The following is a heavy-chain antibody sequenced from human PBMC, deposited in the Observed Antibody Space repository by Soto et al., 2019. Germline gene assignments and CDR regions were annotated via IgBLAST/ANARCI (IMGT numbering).Heavy chain of an antibody. CDR3: ARGGGYGGQYYYGMDV. D-gene: IGHD3-16*01. CDR2: ITSSGRTI. CDR1: GFTFSDYY. V-gene: IGHV3-11*01. Sequence: GSLRLSCAPSGFTFSDYYMSWIRHAPGKGLEWVSYITSSGRTIFYADSVKGRFTISRDNAKNSLYLQMNSLRAEDTAVYYCARGGGYGGQYYYGMDVWGQGTTVTVSS. J-gene: IGHJ6*02.